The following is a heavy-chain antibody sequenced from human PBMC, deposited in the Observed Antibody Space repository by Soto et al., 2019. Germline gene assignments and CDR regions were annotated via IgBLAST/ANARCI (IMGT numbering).Heavy chain of an antibody. V-gene: IGHV3-23*01. CDR3: AKASGYCGGDCYPDLSDY. Sequence: GGSLRLFCAASGFTFSSYAMSWVRQAPGKGLEWISAISGSGGSTYYADSVKGRFTISRDNSKNTLYLQMNSLRAEDTAVYYYAKASGYCGGDCYPDLSDYWGQGTLVTVSS. CDR2: ISGSGGST. J-gene: IGHJ4*02. CDR1: GFTFSSYA. D-gene: IGHD2-21*02.